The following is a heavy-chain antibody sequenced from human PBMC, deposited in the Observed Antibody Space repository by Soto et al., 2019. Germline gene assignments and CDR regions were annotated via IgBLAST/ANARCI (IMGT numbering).Heavy chain of an antibody. CDR1: GFTFSSYG. J-gene: IGHJ6*02. CDR3: ARVGRGILWFGEPRGGMDV. D-gene: IGHD3-10*01. Sequence: QTGGSLRLSCAASGFTFSSYGMHWVRQAPGKGLEWVAVIWYDGSNKYYADSVKGRFTISRDNSKNTLYLQMNSLRAEDTAVYYCARVGRGILWFGEPRGGMDVWGQGTTVTVSS. V-gene: IGHV3-33*01. CDR2: IWYDGSNK.